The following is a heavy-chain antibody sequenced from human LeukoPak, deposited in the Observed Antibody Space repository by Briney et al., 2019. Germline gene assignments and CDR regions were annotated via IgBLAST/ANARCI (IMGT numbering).Heavy chain of an antibody. Sequence: GGSLRLSCAASSASDMEWVRQAPGKGLEWVSYINSGGSTLYYADSVKGRFTISRDNAKNSLYLQMNSLRAEDTAVYYCARIHNLGILAHFDYWGQGTLVTVSS. CDR1: SASD. CDR3: ARIHNLGILAHFDY. J-gene: IGHJ4*02. CDR2: INSGGSTL. D-gene: IGHD1-1*01. V-gene: IGHV3-48*03.